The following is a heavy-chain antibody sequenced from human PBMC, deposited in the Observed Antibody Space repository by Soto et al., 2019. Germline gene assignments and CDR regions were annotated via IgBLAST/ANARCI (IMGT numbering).Heavy chain of an antibody. J-gene: IGHJ4*02. Sequence: QVQLVQSGAEEKKPGASVKCSCKASGYTFTSYAMHWVRQAPGQRLEWMGWINAGNGNTKYSQKFQGRVTNTRDTAASTAYMGLSSLRSEDTAVYYCARAWVVVAAPDYWGQGTLVTVSS. V-gene: IGHV1-3*05. CDR1: GYTFTSYA. CDR2: INAGNGNT. D-gene: IGHD2-15*01. CDR3: ARAWVVVAAPDY.